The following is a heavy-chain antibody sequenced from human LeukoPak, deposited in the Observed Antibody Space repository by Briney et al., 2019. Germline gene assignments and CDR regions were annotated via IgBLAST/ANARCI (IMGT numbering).Heavy chain of an antibody. D-gene: IGHD2-2*01. V-gene: IGHV3-33*03. Sequence: GGSLRLSCTVSGFTFSTYAMHWVRQAPGKGLEWVAVIAYDGSNTYYLDSVKGRFTISRDNSENTLYLQMNSLRAKDTAVYYCAKDVGSTSLYNWFDPWGQGTLVTVSS. CDR2: IAYDGSNT. J-gene: IGHJ5*02. CDR1: GFTFSTYA. CDR3: AKDVGSTSLYNWFDP.